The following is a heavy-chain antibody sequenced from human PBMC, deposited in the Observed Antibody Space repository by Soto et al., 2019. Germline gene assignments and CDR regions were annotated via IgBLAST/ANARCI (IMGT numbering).Heavy chain of an antibody. D-gene: IGHD6-19*01. Sequence: QVQLVESGGGVVQPGKSLRLSCAASGFTFSSYGMHWVRQAPGKGLEWVAVISYDGSDKYYAVSVKGRFTISRDNSKNTLYLQMNSLRTDDTAVYYCTLIAVAGSGFDYWGPGTLVTVSS. CDR2: ISYDGSDK. CDR1: GFTFSSYG. CDR3: TLIAVAGSGFDY. V-gene: IGHV3-30*03. J-gene: IGHJ4*02.